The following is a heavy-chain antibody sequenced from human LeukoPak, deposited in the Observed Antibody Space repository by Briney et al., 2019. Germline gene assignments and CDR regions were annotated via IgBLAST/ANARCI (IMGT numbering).Heavy chain of an antibody. J-gene: IGHJ4*02. CDR1: GFTFSSYV. V-gene: IGHV3-23*01. Sequence: GGSLRLSCAASGFTFSSYVMSWVRQTPGKGLERVSYISASGATTYFADSVKGRFTISRDNSKNTLYLQMNSLRAEDTAVYYCAKGRPYGDYVSDFDYWGQGTLVTASS. CDR3: AKGRPYGDYVSDFDY. D-gene: IGHD4-17*01. CDR2: ISASGATT.